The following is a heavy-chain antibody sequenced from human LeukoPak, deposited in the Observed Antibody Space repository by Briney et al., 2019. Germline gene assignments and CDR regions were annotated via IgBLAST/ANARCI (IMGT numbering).Heavy chain of an antibody. V-gene: IGHV3-30*02. Sequence: GSLRLSCAASGFTFSSYGMHWVRQAPGKGLEWVAFIRYDGSNKYYADSVKGRFTISRDNSKNTLYLQMNNLRAEDTAVYYCAKDDDYYDSSGYDYWGQGTLVTVSS. CDR3: AKDDDYYDSSGYDY. CDR2: IRYDGSNK. J-gene: IGHJ4*02. D-gene: IGHD3-22*01. CDR1: GFTFSSYG.